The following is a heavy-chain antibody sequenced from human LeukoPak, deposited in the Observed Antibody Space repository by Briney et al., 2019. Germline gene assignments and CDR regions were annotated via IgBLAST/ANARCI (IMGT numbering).Heavy chain of an antibody. D-gene: IGHD2-15*01. Sequence: GGSLRLSCAASGFTFSSYGMHWVRQAPGKGLEWVAVKSYDGSNKYYADSVKGRFTISRDNSKNTLYLQMNSLRAEDTAVYYCAKDFCSGGSCYSYGSWGQGTLVTVSS. J-gene: IGHJ5*02. V-gene: IGHV3-30*18. CDR1: GFTFSSYG. CDR2: KSYDGSNK. CDR3: AKDFCSGGSCYSYGS.